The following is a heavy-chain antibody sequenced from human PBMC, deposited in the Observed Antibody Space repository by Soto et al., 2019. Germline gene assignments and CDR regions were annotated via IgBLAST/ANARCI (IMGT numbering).Heavy chain of an antibody. Sequence: ASVKVSCKASGYTFTSYYMQWVRQAPGQGLEGMGIMNPSGGSTTYAQKFQGRVTMTRDTSTSTVHMELSSLRSEDTAVYYCARVLPGAEAWFGPWGQGTLVTVSS. CDR1: GYTFTSYY. CDR2: MNPSGGST. D-gene: IGHD2-2*01. J-gene: IGHJ5*02. CDR3: ARVLPGAEAWFGP. V-gene: IGHV1-46*01.